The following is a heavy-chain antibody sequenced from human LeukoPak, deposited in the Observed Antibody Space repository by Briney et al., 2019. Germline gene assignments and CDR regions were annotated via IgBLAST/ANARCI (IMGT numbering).Heavy chain of an antibody. CDR2: IYYSGST. CDR1: GGSISSYY. Sequence: SETLSLTCTASGGSISSYYLSWIRQPPRKGLEWIGYIYYSGSTNYNPSLKSRVTISVDTSKNQFSLKLSSAPAADTAVYYCTRSGSRRYYDFWSGSYYFDYWGQGTLVTVSS. V-gene: IGHV4-59*08. CDR3: TRSGSRRYYDFWSGSYYFDY. D-gene: IGHD3-3*01. J-gene: IGHJ4*02.